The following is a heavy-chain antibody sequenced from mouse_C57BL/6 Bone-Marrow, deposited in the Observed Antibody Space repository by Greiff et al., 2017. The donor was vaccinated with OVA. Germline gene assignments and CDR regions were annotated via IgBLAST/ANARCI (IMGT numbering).Heavy chain of an antibody. CDR3: ARRGSTMITTGYYYAMDY. V-gene: IGHV1-55*01. CDR1: GYTFTSYW. Sequence: VQLQQPGAELVKPGASVKMSCKASGYTFTSYWITWVKQRPGQGLEWIGDIYPGSGSTNYNEKFKSKATLTVDTSYSTAYMQLSSLTSEYSAVYYCARRGSTMITTGYYYAMDYWGQGTSVTVSS. D-gene: IGHD2-4*01. J-gene: IGHJ4*01. CDR2: IYPGSGST.